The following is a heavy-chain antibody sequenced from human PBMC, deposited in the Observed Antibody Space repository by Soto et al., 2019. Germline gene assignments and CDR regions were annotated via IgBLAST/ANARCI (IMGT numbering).Heavy chain of an antibody. CDR3: AREPGYSNYLDY. CDR1: GGSISSGGYY. J-gene: IGHJ4*02. CDR2: IYYSGST. V-gene: IGHV4-31*03. Sequence: SETLSLTCTVSGGSISSGGYYWSWIRQHPGKGLEWIGYIYYSGSTYYNPSLKSRVTISVDTSKNQFSLKLSSVTAADTAVYYCAREPGYSNYLDYWGQGTLVTAPQ. D-gene: IGHD4-4*01.